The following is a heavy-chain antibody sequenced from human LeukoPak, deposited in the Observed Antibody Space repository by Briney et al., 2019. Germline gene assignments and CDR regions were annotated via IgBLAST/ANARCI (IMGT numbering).Heavy chain of an antibody. V-gene: IGHV4-61*05. Sequence: SETLSLTCTVSGVSISTSSYYWGWIRQPPGKGLEWIGYIYYSGSTNYNPSLKSRVTISVDTSKNQFSLNLSSVTAADTAVYYCARLSYDYSYDYWGQGTLVTVSS. CDR2: IYYSGST. D-gene: IGHD3-22*01. CDR3: ARLSYDYSYDY. J-gene: IGHJ4*02. CDR1: GVSISTSSYY.